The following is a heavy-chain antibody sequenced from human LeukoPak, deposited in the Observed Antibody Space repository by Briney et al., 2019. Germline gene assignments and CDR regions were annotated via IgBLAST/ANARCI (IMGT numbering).Heavy chain of an antibody. J-gene: IGHJ6*02. CDR1: GGSISSSSHY. Sequence: SETLSLTCTVSGGSISSSSHYWGWIRQPPGKGLEWIGSIYYSGSTYYNPSLKSRVTISVDTSTNHFSLKVSSVTAADTAVYYCARLDSSGWYLGRLDVWGQGTTVTVSS. CDR3: ARLDSSGWYLGRLDV. CDR2: IYYSGST. D-gene: IGHD6-19*01. V-gene: IGHV4-39*02.